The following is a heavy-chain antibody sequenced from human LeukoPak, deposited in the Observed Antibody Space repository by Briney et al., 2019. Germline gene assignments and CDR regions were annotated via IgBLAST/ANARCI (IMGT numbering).Heavy chain of an antibody. D-gene: IGHD5-12*01. J-gene: IGHJ4*02. Sequence: SATLSLTCTVAGGSISSYYWSWIRQPAGKGLEWIGRIYTTGGTDYNPSLKSRVTISIDKSKNQFSLKLSSVTAADTAVYYCARGDTVATGLYDYWGQGTLVTVSS. CDR2: IYTTGGT. CDR1: GGSISSYY. V-gene: IGHV4-4*07. CDR3: ARGDTVATGLYDY.